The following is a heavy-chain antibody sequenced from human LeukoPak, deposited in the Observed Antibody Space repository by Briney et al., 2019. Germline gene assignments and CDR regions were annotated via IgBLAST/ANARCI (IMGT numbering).Heavy chain of an antibody. Sequence: ASVKVSCKVSGYTLTELSMHWVRQAPGKGLEWMGGFDPEDGETIYAQKFQGRVTMTEDTSTDTAYMELSSLRSEDTAVYYCATARAVYGDYGYNWFDPWDQGTLVTVSS. J-gene: IGHJ5*02. D-gene: IGHD4-17*01. CDR2: FDPEDGET. V-gene: IGHV1-24*01. CDR1: GYTLTELS. CDR3: ATARAVYGDYGYNWFDP.